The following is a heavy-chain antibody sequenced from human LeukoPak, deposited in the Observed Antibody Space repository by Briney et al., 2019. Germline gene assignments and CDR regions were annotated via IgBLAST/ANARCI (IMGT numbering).Heavy chain of an antibody. Sequence: GGSLRLSCAASGFTFSSYWMSWVRQAPGKGLEWVANIKQDGSEKYYVDSVKGRFTISRDNAKNSLYLQMNSLRAEDTAVYYCARAPLGYCSGGSCYDLDYWGQGTLVTVSS. D-gene: IGHD2-15*01. J-gene: IGHJ4*02. CDR1: GFTFSSYW. V-gene: IGHV3-7*01. CDR2: IKQDGSEK. CDR3: ARAPLGYCSGGSCYDLDY.